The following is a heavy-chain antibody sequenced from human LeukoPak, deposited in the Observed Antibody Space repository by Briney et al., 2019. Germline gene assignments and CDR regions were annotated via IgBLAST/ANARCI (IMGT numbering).Heavy chain of an antibody. V-gene: IGHV3-30*04. D-gene: IGHD2-15*01. CDR1: GFTFSSYA. CDR3: ARDGLDIVVARVAYYYYYMDV. J-gene: IGHJ6*03. Sequence: PGGSLRLSCAASGFTFSSYAMHWVRQAPGKGLEWVAVISYDGSNKYYADSVKGRFTISRDNSKNTLYLQMNSLRAEDTAVYYCARDGLDIVVARVAYYYYYMDVWGKGTTVTVSS. CDR2: ISYDGSNK.